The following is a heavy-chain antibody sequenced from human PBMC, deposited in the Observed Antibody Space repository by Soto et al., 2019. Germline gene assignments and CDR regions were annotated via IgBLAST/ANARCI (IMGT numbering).Heavy chain of an antibody. CDR3: ARDYQYSSGWYGGRAFDI. D-gene: IGHD6-19*01. J-gene: IGHJ3*02. V-gene: IGHV3-48*02. CDR2: ISSSSSTI. Sequence: EVQLVESGGGLVQPGGSLRLSCAASGFTFSSYSMNWVRQAPGKGPEWVSYISSSSSTIYYADSVKGRFTISRDNAKNSLYLQMNSLRDEDTAVYYCARDYQYSSGWYGGRAFDIWGQGTMVTVSS. CDR1: GFTFSSYS.